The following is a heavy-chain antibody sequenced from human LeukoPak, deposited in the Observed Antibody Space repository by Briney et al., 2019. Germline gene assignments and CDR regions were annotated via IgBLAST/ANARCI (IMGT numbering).Heavy chain of an antibody. V-gene: IGHV1-2*02. J-gene: IGHJ6*03. D-gene: IGHD3-9*01. Sequence: ASVKVSCKASGYTFTGYYMHWVRQAPGQGLEWMGWINPNSGGTNYAQTFQGRVTMTRDTSISTAYMELSRLRSDDTAVYYCARDRKLRYFDWLPYYYYMDVWGKGTTVTISS. CDR2: INPNSGGT. CDR3: ARDRKLRYFDWLPYYYYMDV. CDR1: GYTFTGYY.